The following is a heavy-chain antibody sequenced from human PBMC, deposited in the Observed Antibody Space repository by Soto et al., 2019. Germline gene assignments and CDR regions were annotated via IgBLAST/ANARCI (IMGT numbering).Heavy chain of an antibody. Sequence: GGSLRLSCAASGFTFSSYGMHWVRQAPGKGLEWVAVISYDGSNKYYADSVKGRFTISRDNSKNTLYLQMNSLRAEDTAVYYCAAREGIAVAGTIDYWGQGTLVTVSS. D-gene: IGHD6-19*01. CDR1: GFTFSSYG. V-gene: IGHV3-30*03. CDR3: AAREGIAVAGTIDY. CDR2: ISYDGSNK. J-gene: IGHJ4*02.